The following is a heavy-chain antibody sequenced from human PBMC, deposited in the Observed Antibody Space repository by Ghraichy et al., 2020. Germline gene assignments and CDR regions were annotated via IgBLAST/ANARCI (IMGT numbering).Heavy chain of an antibody. J-gene: IGHJ4*02. D-gene: IGHD3-10*01. Sequence: SQTLSLTCAVYGGSFSGYYWSWIRQPPGKGLEWIGEINHSGSTNYNPSLKSRVTISVDTSKNQFSLKLSSVTAADTAVYYCARGADYGSGSYYKRRTPFNDYWGQGTLVTVSS. V-gene: IGHV4-34*01. CDR2: INHSGST. CDR3: ARGADYGSGSYYKRRTPFNDY. CDR1: GGSFSGYY.